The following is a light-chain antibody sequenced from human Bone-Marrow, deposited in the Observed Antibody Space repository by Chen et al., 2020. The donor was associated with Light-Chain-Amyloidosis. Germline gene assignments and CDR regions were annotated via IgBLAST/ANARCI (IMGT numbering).Light chain of an antibody. CDR3: MQALQTPYT. CDR2: LGS. CDR1: QSLLHRNGFQY. V-gene: IGKV2-28*01. Sequence: DIVMTQSPLSLPVSPGESASISCRSSQSLLHRNGFQYLDWYLQKPGQSPQLLIYLGSNRASGVPDRFSGSGSGTDFTLKISRVEAEDVGVYYCMQALQTPYTFGQGTKLEIK. J-gene: IGKJ2*01.